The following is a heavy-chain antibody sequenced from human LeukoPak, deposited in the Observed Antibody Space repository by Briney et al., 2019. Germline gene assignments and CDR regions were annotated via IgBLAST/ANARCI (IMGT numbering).Heavy chain of an antibody. CDR1: GGSFSGYY. J-gene: IGHJ3*02. Sequence: SETLSLTCAVYGGSFSGYYWSWIRQHPGKGLEWIGEINHSGSTNYNPSLKIRVTISVDTSKNQFSLKLSSVTAADTAVYYCARGDEVHAFDIWGQGTMVTVSS. D-gene: IGHD2-2*01. CDR3: ARGDEVHAFDI. V-gene: IGHV4-34*01. CDR2: INHSGST.